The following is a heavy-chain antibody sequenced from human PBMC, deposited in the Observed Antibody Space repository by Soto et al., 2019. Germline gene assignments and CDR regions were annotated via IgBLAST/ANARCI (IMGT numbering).Heavy chain of an antibody. D-gene: IGHD6-13*01. V-gene: IGHV3-53*01. Sequence: PGGSLRLSCTAPEFSVTSNYMSWVRQAPGKGLEWVSLMYAGGSTSYADSVKGRFTVSRDNSNNTLFLQLNSLRVEDTAVYYCARGPWGISWPNFFDYWGQGVLVTVSS. J-gene: IGHJ4*02. CDR2: MYAGGST. CDR3: ARGPWGISWPNFFDY. CDR1: EFSVTSNY.